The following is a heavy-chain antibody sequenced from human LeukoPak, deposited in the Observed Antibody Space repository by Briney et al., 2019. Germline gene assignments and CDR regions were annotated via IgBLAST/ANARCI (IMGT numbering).Heavy chain of an antibody. J-gene: IGHJ4*02. CDR3: ARDGFWSGYYERGHFDY. CDR1: GFTFSSYS. Sequence: PGGSLRLSCAASGFTFSSYSMNWVRQAPGKGLEWVSSISSSSSYIYYADSVKGRFTISRDNAKNSLYLQMNSLRAEDTAVYYCARDGFWSGYYERGHFDYWGQGTLVTVSS. V-gene: IGHV3-21*01. CDR2: ISSSSSYI. D-gene: IGHD3-3*01.